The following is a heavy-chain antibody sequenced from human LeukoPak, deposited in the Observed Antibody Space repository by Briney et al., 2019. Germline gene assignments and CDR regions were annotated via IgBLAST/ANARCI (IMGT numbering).Heavy chain of an antibody. CDR1: GFTFSNAW. CDR2: IKSKTDGGTT. J-gene: IGHJ5*02. V-gene: IGHV3-15*01. D-gene: IGHD5-18*01. Sequence: KPGGSLRLSCAASGFTFSNAWMSWVRQAPGKGLEWVGRIKSKTDGGTTDYAAPVKGRFTISRDDSKNTLYLQMNSLKTEGTAVYYCTTLWVLRWFDPWGQGTLVTVSS. CDR3: TTLWVLRWFDP.